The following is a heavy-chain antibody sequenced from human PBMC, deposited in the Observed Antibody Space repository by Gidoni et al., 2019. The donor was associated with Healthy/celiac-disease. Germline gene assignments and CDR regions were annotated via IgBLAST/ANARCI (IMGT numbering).Heavy chain of an antibody. CDR3: AHSILRLGELPPPFDY. D-gene: IGHD3-16*01. J-gene: IGHJ4*02. V-gene: IGHV2-5*01. CDR2: IYWNDDK. CDR1: GFSFSTSGVG. Sequence: QITLKESGPTLVKPTQTLTLTCTFPGFSFSTSGVGVGWIRQPPGKALEWLALIYWNDDKRYSPSLKSRLTITKDTSKNQVVLTMTNMDPVDTATYYCAHSILRLGELPPPFDYWGQGTLVTVSS.